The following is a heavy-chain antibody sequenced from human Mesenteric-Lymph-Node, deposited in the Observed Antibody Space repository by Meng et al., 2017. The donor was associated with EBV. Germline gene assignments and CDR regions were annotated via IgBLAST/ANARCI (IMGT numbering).Heavy chain of an antibody. Sequence: EVQLGESGGGLIQPGGSLRFSCVASGFSVSSKFMAWVRQAPGQGLEWVSIIYSGAGTYHADSVKGRFTASRDNSENTLYLQMNSLRAEDTAVYYCVREGKDAWYFDLWGRGTRVTFSS. CDR3: VREGKDAWYFDL. V-gene: IGHV3-53*01. CDR2: IYSGAGT. J-gene: IGHJ2*01. CDR1: GFSVSSKF.